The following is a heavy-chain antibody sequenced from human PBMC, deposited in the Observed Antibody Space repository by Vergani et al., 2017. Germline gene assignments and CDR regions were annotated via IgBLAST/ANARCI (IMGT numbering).Heavy chain of an antibody. D-gene: IGHD6-19*01. Sequence: EVQLVESGGGLVQPGGSLRLSCAASGFTVSSNYMSWVRQAPGKGLEWVSVIYSGGSTYYADSVKGRFTISRDNSKNTLYLQINSLRAEDTAVYYCARQPTGYSSGWYFNYYYYYMDVWGKGTTVTVSS. J-gene: IGHJ6*03. CDR1: GFTVSSNY. CDR2: IYSGGST. V-gene: IGHV3-66*04. CDR3: ARQPTGYSSGWYFNYYYYYMDV.